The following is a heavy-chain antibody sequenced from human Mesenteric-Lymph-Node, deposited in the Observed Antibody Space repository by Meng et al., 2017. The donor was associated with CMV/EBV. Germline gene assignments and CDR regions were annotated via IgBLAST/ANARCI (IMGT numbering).Heavy chain of an antibody. CDR2: ISYDGTKK. V-gene: IGHV3-30*04. J-gene: IGHJ4*02. Sequence: GESLKISCVASGFTFRSYAIHWVRQAPGKGLEWVAVISYDGTKKYYADSVKGRFTISRDNSKNTLYLQMNSLRAEDTAVYYCARGRDTAMVTCDYWGQGTLVTVSS. CDR1: GFTFRSYA. CDR3: ARGRDTAMVTCDY. D-gene: IGHD5-18*01.